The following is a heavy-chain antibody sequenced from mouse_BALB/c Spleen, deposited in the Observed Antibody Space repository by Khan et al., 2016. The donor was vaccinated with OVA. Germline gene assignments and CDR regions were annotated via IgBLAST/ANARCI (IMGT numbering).Heavy chain of an antibody. V-gene: IGHV1-7*01. D-gene: IGHD1-1*01. CDR3: VNHGSSSAWFSY. J-gene: IGHJ3*01. Sequence: VHLQQSGAELAKPGASVKMSCRASGYTFTNYWMHWVQQRPEQGLEWIGYINPSTGYTDYNPQFQDKATLTADKSSSTAYMQLSSLTSEDSAVYYCVNHGSSSAWFSYWGQGTLVTVSA. CDR1: GYTFTNYW. CDR2: INPSTGYT.